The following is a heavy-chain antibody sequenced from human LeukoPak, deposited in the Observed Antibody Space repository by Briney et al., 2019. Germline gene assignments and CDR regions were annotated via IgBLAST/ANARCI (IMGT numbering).Heavy chain of an antibody. J-gene: IGHJ5*02. Sequence: SETLSLTCTVSGGSISSYYWSWIRQPPGKGLEWIGYIYHSGSTYYNPSLKSRVTISVDRSKNQFSLKLSSVTAADTAVYYCAREIVVVPDSWFDPWGQGTLVTVSS. CDR1: GGSISSYY. CDR2: IYHSGST. D-gene: IGHD2-2*01. V-gene: IGHV4-59*12. CDR3: AREIVVVPDSWFDP.